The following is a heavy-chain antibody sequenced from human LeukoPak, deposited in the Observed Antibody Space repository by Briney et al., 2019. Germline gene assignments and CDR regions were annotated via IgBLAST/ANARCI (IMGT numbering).Heavy chain of an antibody. V-gene: IGHV4-4*07. CDR2: VYTTGST. D-gene: IGHD2-15*01. Sequence: SETLSLTCTVSGVPMTSYYWSWMRQSAGKGPEWIGRVYTTGSTSYNPSLKSRVTMSVDKSENQFSLKLASVTAADTAVYYCARYIQEVGYYGMDVWGQGTTVTVSS. CDR3: ARYIQEVGYYGMDV. J-gene: IGHJ6*02. CDR1: GVPMTSYY.